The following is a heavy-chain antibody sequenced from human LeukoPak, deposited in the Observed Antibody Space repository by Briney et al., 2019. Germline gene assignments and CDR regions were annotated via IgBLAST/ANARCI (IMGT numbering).Heavy chain of an antibody. CDR1: GFTFSSYG. V-gene: IGHV3-23*01. D-gene: IGHD3-3*01. J-gene: IGHJ4*02. CDR3: AKLAIFGVVIIGFDY. CDR2: ISDTGGIT. Sequence: PGGSLRLSCVASGFTFSSYGMSWVRQAPGKGLEWVSAISDTGGITYYADSVKGRFTISRDNSKNTLYLQMNSLRAEDTAVYYCAKLAIFGVVIIGFDYWGQGTLVTVSS.